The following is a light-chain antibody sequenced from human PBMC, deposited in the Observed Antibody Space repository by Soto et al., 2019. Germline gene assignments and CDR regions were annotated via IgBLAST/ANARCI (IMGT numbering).Light chain of an antibody. V-gene: IGLV2-23*01. CDR3: CSYAGSSTHVV. CDR1: SSDVGSYNL. J-gene: IGLJ2*01. Sequence: QSALTQPASVSGSPGQSITISCTGTSSDVGSYNLVSWYQQHPGKAPKFMIYEGSKRPSGVSNRFSGSKSGNTASLTISGLQAEDEADYYGCSYAGSSTHVVFGGGTKLTVL. CDR2: EGS.